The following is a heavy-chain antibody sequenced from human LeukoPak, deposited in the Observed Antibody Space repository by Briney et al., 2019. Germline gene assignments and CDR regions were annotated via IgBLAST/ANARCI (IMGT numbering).Heavy chain of an antibody. CDR1: GFTFSSYA. J-gene: IGHJ6*02. CDR2: ISYDGGNK. Sequence: GGSLRLSCAASGFTFSSYAMHWVRQAPGKGLEWVAVISYDGGNKYYADSVKGRFTISRDNSKNTLYLQMNSLRAEDTAVYYCARDHLEWPTSYYYGMDVWGQGTTVTVSS. V-gene: IGHV3-30*04. CDR3: ARDHLEWPTSYYYGMDV. D-gene: IGHD3-3*01.